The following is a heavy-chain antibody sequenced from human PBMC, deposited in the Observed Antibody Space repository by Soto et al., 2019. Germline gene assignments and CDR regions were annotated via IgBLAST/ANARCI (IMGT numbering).Heavy chain of an antibody. Sequence: LSLTCAVYGGSFSGYYWIWIRQPPGKGLEWIGEINHSGSTNYNPSLKSRVTISVDTSKNQFSLKLSSVTAADTAVYYCARGLPVGCXGGSCYLVYYYYYGMDVWGQGTTVTVSS. V-gene: IGHV4-34*01. J-gene: IGHJ6*02. CDR1: GGSFSGYY. CDR2: INHSGST. D-gene: IGHD2-15*01. CDR3: ARGLPVGCXGGSCYLVYYYYYGMDV.